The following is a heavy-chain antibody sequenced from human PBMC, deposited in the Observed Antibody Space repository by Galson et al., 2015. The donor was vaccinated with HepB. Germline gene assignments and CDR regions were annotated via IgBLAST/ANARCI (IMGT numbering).Heavy chain of an antibody. CDR3: ARQVSGSSGWFEEFDY. J-gene: IGHJ4*02. D-gene: IGHD6-19*01. V-gene: IGHV6-1*01. CDR2: TYYRSKWYN. Sequence: CAISGDSVSSNSAAWNWIRQSPSRGLEWLGRTYYRSKWYNDYAVSVKSRITINPDTSKNQFSLQLNSVTPEDTAVYYCARQVSGSSGWFEEFDYWGQGTLVTVSS. CDR1: GDSVSSNSAA.